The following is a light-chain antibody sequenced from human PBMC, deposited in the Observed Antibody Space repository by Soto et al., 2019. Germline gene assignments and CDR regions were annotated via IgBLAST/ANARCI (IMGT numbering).Light chain of an antibody. CDR3: QQLNSYPIT. Sequence: DIQMTQSPSSLSASVGDRVTITCRASQTVMTYLNWYQQKPGKAPNLLIYGASNLHRGVTSRFSGSGSGTEFTLSISSLQPEDFATYYCQQLNSYPITFGQGTRLEIK. V-gene: IGKV1-17*01. CDR1: QTVMTY. J-gene: IGKJ5*01. CDR2: GAS.